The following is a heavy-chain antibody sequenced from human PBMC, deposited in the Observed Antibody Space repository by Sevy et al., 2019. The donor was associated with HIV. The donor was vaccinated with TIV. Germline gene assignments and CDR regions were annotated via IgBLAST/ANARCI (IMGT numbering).Heavy chain of an antibody. V-gene: IGHV1-18*01. CDR2: ISAYNGNT. J-gene: IGHJ6*02. Sequence: ASVKVSCKASGYTFTSYGISWVRQAPGQGLEWMGWISAYNGNTNYAQKLQDRVTMTTDTSTSTAYMELRSLRSDDTAVYYCARDHGQQLSRGYYYGMDVWGQGTTVTVSS. CDR3: ARDHGQQLSRGYYYGMDV. CDR1: GYTFTSYG. D-gene: IGHD6-13*01.